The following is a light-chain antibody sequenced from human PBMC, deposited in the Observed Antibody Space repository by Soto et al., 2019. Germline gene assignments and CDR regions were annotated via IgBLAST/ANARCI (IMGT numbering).Light chain of an antibody. J-gene: IGLJ1*01. Sequence: QSVLTQPPSASVSPGQSVTISCTGTSSDVGGYNYVSWYQQHPGKAPTLMIYEVSERPSGVPDRFSGSKSSNTASLTVSGLQAEDEADYYCSSYAGSNNFVFGTGTKV. CDR2: EVS. CDR3: SSYAGSNNFV. CDR1: SSDVGGYNY. V-gene: IGLV2-8*01.